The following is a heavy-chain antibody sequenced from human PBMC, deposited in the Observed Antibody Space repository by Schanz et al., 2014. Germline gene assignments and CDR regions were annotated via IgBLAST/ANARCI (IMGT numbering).Heavy chain of an antibody. V-gene: IGHV1-69*04. D-gene: IGHD2-2*01. Sequence: QVQLVQSGAEVKKPGASVKVSCKASGGTFSTYPINWLRQAPGQGLEWMGRIIPILGIATYAQKFQGRLTITADKSTSTAYMELSSLRYEDTALYYCARGTMPGTFDIWGQGTMVTVSS. CDR3: ARGTMPGTFDI. CDR1: GGTFSTYP. J-gene: IGHJ3*02. CDR2: IIPILGIA.